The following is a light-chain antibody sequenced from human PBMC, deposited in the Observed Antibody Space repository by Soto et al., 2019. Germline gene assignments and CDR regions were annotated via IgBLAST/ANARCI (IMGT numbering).Light chain of an antibody. J-gene: IGKJ2*01. Sequence: EIVLTQSPATLSLSPGERATLSCRASQSVSSYLAWYQQKPGQAPRLLIYDASNRATGIPARFSGSGSGTDFPLTISRLEPEDFAVYYCQQRTNWLYTFGQGTKLEI. CDR3: QQRTNWLYT. CDR2: DAS. CDR1: QSVSSY. V-gene: IGKV3-11*01.